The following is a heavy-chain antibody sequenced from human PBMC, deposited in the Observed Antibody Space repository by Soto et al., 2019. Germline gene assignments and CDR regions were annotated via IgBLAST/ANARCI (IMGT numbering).Heavy chain of an antibody. J-gene: IGHJ4*02. CDR3: VKDALTTVAYYFDY. CDR2: ISRDSRSI. V-gene: IGHV3-9*01. Sequence: GGSLRLSCEVSGFRFDDYGMHWVRQAPGKGLEWIAGISRDSRSISYGASMKGRFTISRDNAKNSLYLQLNSLRADDTAFYYCVKDALTTVAYYFDYWGQGALVTVSS. CDR1: GFRFDDYG. D-gene: IGHD4-17*01.